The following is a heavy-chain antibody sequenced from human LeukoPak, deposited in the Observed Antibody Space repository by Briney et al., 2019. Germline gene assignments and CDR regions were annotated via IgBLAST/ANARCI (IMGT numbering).Heavy chain of an antibody. CDR3: AKDQVTMIVVVNVFDY. CDR2: ISGSGGST. D-gene: IGHD3-22*01. Sequence: GGSLRLSCAASGFTFSSYAMSWVRQAPGKGLEWVSAISGSGGSTYYADSVKGRFTISRDNSKNTLYLQMNSLRAEDTAVYYCAKDQVTMIVVVNVFDYWGQGALVTVSS. V-gene: IGHV3-23*01. CDR1: GFTFSSYA. J-gene: IGHJ4*02.